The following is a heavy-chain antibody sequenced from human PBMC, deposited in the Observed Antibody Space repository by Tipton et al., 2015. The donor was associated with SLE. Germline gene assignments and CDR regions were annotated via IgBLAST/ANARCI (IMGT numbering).Heavy chain of an antibody. CDR2: ISDGGDT. J-gene: IGHJ3*01. CDR3: ARGMLTWRGAIIGVDV. D-gene: IGHD2-8*01. CDR1: GGSIRSNF. Sequence: TLSLTCSVSGGSIRSNFWIWIRQPPGKGLEWIGYISDGGDTNQNPSLKSRVTMSVDSAKNQFSLKVTSVTAADTAVYYCARGMLTWRGAIIGVDVWGQGTMATVPP. V-gene: IGHV4-59*08.